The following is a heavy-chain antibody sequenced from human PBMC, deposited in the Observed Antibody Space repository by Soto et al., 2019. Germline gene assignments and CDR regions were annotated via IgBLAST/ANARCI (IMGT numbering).Heavy chain of an antibody. J-gene: IGHJ4*02. CDR2: IRSKANSYAT. CDR3: TRLYCGGDCDFDS. V-gene: IGHV3-73*01. CDR1: GFTFSGSA. D-gene: IGHD2-21*02. Sequence: EVQLVESGGGLVQPGGSLKLSCAASGFTFSGSAMHWVRQASGKGLEWVGRIRSKANSYATAYAASVKGRFTISRDDSKNTAYLQMNSLKTEDTAVYYCTRLYCGGDCDFDSWGQGTLVTVSS.